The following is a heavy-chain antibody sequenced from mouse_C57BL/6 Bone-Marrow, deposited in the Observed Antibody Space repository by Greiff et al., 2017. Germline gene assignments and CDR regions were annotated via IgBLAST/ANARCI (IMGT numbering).Heavy chain of an antibody. CDR2: ILTGSGST. J-gene: IGHJ3*01. CDR1: GYTFTGYW. Sequence: QVQLQQSGAELMKPGASVKLSCKATGYTFTGYWIEWVKQRPGHGLEWIGEILTGSGSTNYNEKFKGKATFTADTSSNTAYMQLSSLTTEDSAIYYCAREDYGSSSPWFAYWGQGTLVTVSA. CDR3: AREDYGSSSPWFAY. D-gene: IGHD1-1*01. V-gene: IGHV1-9*01.